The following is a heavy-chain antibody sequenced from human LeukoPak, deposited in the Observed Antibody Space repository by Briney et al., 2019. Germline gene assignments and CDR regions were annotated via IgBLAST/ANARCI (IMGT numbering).Heavy chain of an antibody. J-gene: IGHJ4*02. CDR3: ARIRGKYNYGQYSIDY. CDR2: ISYTGNT. V-gene: IGHV4-59*01. D-gene: IGHD5-18*01. Sequence: PSETLSLTCTVSGGSISTYYWSWIRQPPGKGLEWSGDISYTGNTTSTPSIKSPLTISVDTSKNQFSLKLNSVTAADTAVYYCARIRGKYNYGQYSIDYWGQGTLVTVSS. CDR1: GGSISTYY.